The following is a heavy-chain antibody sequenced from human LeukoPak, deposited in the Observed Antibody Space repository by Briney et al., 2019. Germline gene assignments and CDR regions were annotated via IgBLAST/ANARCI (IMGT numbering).Heavy chain of an antibody. V-gene: IGHV3-11*04. CDR1: GFTFSDYY. Sequence: PGGSLRLSCAASGFTFSDYYMSWIRQAPGKGLEWVSYISSSGSTIYYADFVEGRFTISRDNAKNSLHLQMNSLRVEDTAVYYCARVRSGYYHDAFDIWGQGTMVTVSS. CDR2: ISSSGSTI. CDR3: ARVRSGYYHDAFDI. J-gene: IGHJ3*02. D-gene: IGHD3-22*01.